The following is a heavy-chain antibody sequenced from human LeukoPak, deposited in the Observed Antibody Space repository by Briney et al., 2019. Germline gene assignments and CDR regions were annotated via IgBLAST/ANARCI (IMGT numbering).Heavy chain of an antibody. CDR1: GFTFNNYW. V-gene: IGHV3-7*01. D-gene: IGHD3-9*01. CDR3: ARGVLRYFDSGFGY. J-gene: IGHJ4*02. CDR2: IKQDGSEK. Sequence: PGGSLRLSCATSGFTFNNYWMSWVRQAPGKGLEWVANIKQDGSEKYYVDSVKGRFTISRDNAKNSLYLQMNSLRAEDTAVYYCARGVLRYFDSGFGYWGQGTLVTVSS.